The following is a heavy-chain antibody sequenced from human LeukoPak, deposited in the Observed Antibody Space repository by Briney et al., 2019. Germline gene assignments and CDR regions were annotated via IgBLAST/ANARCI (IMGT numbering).Heavy chain of an antibody. CDR2: IYPGDSDT. CDR1: GYSFTTYW. CDR3: ATLTMVRGIMGPLDN. V-gene: IGHV5-51*01. D-gene: IGHD3-10*01. Sequence: GESLKISCKASGYSFTTYWIGWVRQMPGKGLEWMGIIYPGDSDTRYSPSFQGQVTISADRSISTAYLQWSSLKASDTAMYYCATLTMVRGIMGPLDNWGQGTLVTVSS. J-gene: IGHJ4*02.